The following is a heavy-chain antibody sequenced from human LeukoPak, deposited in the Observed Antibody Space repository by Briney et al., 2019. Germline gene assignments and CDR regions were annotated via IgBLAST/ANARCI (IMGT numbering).Heavy chain of an antibody. D-gene: IGHD1-26*01. CDR3: ARVKGEGAHFDY. V-gene: IGHV3-48*04. Sequence: PGGSLRLSCAASGFTFNVYSMNWVRQAPGKGLEWVSFISSSLDSNIYYADSVKGRFTISRDNAKKSLYLQMHSLRAEDTAFYHCARVKGEGAHFDYWGQGTLVTVSS. J-gene: IGHJ4*02. CDR1: GFTFNVYS. CDR2: ISSSLDSNI.